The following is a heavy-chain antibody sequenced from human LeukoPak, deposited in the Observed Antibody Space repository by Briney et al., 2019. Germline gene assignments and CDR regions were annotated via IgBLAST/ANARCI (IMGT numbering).Heavy chain of an antibody. D-gene: IGHD4-17*01. CDR3: ATHYTTTVTTSFFY. CDR2: ISGSGGST. V-gene: IGHV3-23*01. Sequence: GGSLRLSCAASGFTFSSYAMSWVRRAPGKGLEWVSAISGSGGSTYYADSVKGRFTISRDKSKNTLYLQMNSLRAEDTAVYYCATHYTTTVTTSFFYWGQGTLVTVSS. J-gene: IGHJ4*02. CDR1: GFTFSSYA.